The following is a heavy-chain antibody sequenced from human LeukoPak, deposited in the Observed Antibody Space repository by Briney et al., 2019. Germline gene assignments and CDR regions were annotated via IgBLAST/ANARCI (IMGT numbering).Heavy chain of an antibody. CDR3: ARSISYYLYGMDV. Sequence: GGSLRLSCAASGFTFDDYAFHWVRQAPGRGLEWVSGITWSSGSIGYADSVKGRFTISRDNAKNSLYLQMNSLRGEDTAFYYCARSISYYLYGMDVWGQGTTVTVSS. CDR2: ITWSSGSI. J-gene: IGHJ6*02. CDR1: GFTFDDYA. V-gene: IGHV3-9*01. D-gene: IGHD1-14*01.